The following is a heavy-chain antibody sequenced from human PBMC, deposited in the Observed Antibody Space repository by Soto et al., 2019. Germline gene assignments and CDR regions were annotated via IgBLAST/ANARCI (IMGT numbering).Heavy chain of an antibody. CDR3: AGTFDSLDY. D-gene: IGHD3-22*01. J-gene: IGHJ4*02. Sequence: EMQLVESGGGLVNPGEFLRLSCVASGFDLSHYYMNWIRQAPGEGLEWVSSISSSGSHTFYRDSVKGRFTISRDNAKNSLYLQMSSLRADDTAVYYCAGTFDSLDYWGQGVLVTVSS. CDR1: GFDLSHYY. CDR2: ISSSGSHT. V-gene: IGHV3-21*01.